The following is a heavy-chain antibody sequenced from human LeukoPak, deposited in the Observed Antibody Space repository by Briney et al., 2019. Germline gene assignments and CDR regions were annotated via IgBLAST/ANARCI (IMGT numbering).Heavy chain of an antibody. J-gene: IGHJ4*02. V-gene: IGHV3-7*01. CDR2: IKQDGSKY. Sequence: PGGSLRLSCAASGFTFSNYAMSWVRQAPGKGLEWVANIKQDGSKYYYVASVRGRFTIARDNAKNSLYLQINSLRAEDTAVHSCAGDKTRGLGYSYSKSGNYFDYWGQGSLAAVS. D-gene: IGHD5-18*01. CDR1: GFTFSNYA. CDR3: AGDKTRGLGYSYSKSGNYFDY.